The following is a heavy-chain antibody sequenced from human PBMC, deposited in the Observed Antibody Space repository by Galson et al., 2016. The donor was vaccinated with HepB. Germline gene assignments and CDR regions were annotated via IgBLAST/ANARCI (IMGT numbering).Heavy chain of an antibody. CDR1: GFTFSSYA. V-gene: IGHV3-23*01. Sequence: SLRLSCAASGFTFSSYAMSWVRQAPGKGLEWVSAITGSGGSTYYVESVKGRFTISRDSSKNTVYLEMNSLRAEDTAVYYCAKNPELNYYYYYMDVWGKGTTVTVS. CDR3: AKNPELNYYYYYMDV. J-gene: IGHJ6*03. D-gene: IGHD5-24*01. CDR2: ITGSGGST.